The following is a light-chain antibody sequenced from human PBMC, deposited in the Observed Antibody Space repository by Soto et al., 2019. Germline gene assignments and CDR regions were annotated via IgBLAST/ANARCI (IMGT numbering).Light chain of an antibody. CDR3: QQYGSSAQT. CDR2: TAS. V-gene: IGKV3-20*01. Sequence: EIVLTQSPGTLSLSAGERATLSCRCSQTISSNFLAWYQQKTGQAPRLIIYTASSRATGIPDRFTGSGSGTEFTLTISSLEPEDVAAYYCQQYGSSAQTLGQGTKVDIK. J-gene: IGKJ1*01. CDR1: QTISSNF.